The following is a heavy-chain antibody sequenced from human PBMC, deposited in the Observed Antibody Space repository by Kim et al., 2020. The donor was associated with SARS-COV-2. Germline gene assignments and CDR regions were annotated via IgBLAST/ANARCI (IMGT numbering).Heavy chain of an antibody. CDR3: ARSNFLEPLYYYYGMDV. CDR2: IYSGGST. V-gene: IGHV3-66*01. Sequence: GGSLRLSCAASGFTVSSNYMSWVRQAPGKGLEWVSVIYSGGSTYYADSVKGRFTISRDNSKNTLYLQMNSLRAEDTAVYYCARSNFLEPLYYYYGMDVWGQGTTVTVSS. D-gene: IGHD3-3*01. J-gene: IGHJ6*02. CDR1: GFTVSSNY.